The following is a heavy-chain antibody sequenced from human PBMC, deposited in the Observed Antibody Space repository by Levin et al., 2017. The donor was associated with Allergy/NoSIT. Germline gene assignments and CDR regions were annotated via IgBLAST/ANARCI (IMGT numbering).Heavy chain of an antibody. CDR3: ARSDRNPPYYYYGMDG. J-gene: IGHJ6*02. CDR2: IKQDGSEQ. CDR1: GFSFGSYW. D-gene: IGHD1-14*01. Sequence: GGSLRLSCAASGFSFGSYWMTWVRQAPGKGLEWVANIKQDGSEQYYMDSVKGRFTISRDNAKNSLYLQMNSLRAEDTAVYRCARSDRNPPYYYYGMDGWGQGTTVTVSS. V-gene: IGHV3-7*01.